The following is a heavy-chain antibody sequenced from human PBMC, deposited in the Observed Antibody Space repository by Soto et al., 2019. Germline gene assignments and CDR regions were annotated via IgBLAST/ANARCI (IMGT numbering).Heavy chain of an antibody. D-gene: IGHD1-26*01. V-gene: IGHV3-23*01. CDR3: AKDSRRMWELGTDY. Sequence: PGGSLRLSCAASGFTFSSYAMSWVRQAPGKGLEWVSAISGSGGSTYYADSVKGRFTISRDNSKNTLYLQMNSLRAEDTAVYYCAKDSRRMWELGTDYWGQGTLVTVSS. J-gene: IGHJ4*02. CDR1: GFTFSSYA. CDR2: ISGSGGST.